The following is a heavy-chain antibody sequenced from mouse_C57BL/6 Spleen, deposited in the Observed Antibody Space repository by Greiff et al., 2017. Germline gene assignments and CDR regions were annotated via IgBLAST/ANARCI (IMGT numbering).Heavy chain of an antibody. J-gene: IGHJ1*03. V-gene: IGHV2-2*01. CDR1: GFSLTSYG. CDR2: IWSGGST. CDR3: ARNRDWDAYWYFDV. D-gene: IGHD4-1*01. Sequence: QVQLQQSGPGLVQPSQSLSITCTVSGFSLTSYGVHWVRQSPGKGLEWLGVIWSGGSTDYNAALIPRLSIRKDNSKSQVFFKMNSLQADDTAIYYCARNRDWDAYWYFDVWGTGTTVTVSS.